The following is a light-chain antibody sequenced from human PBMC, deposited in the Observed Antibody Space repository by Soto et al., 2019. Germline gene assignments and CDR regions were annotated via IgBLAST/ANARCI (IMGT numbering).Light chain of an antibody. J-gene: IGKJ1*01. CDR2: DAS. V-gene: IGKV1-5*01. Sequence: DIQMTQSPSTLSASVGDRVTTTCRASQSISDWLAWYQQKPGKAPKLLIYDASRLQSGVPSRFSGSRSGTEFTLTISSLQPDDFATYYCQQYNGYSQWTFGQGTKVDIK. CDR1: QSISDW. CDR3: QQYNGYSQWT.